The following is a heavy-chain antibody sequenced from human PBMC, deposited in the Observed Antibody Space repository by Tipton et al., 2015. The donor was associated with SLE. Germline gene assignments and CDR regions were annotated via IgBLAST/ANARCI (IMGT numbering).Heavy chain of an antibody. D-gene: IGHD6-19*01. CDR3: ARDRGGWIDY. Sequence: TLSLTCTVSGGSISSSSYYWGWIRQPPGKGLEWIGSIYYSGSTYYNPSLKSRVTISVDTSKNQFSLKLSSVTAADTAVYYCARDRGGWIDYWGQGTLVTVSS. J-gene: IGHJ4*02. V-gene: IGHV4-39*07. CDR1: GGSISSSSYY. CDR2: IYYSGST.